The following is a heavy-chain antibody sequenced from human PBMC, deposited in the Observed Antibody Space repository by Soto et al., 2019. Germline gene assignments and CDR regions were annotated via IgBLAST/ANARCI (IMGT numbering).Heavy chain of an antibody. D-gene: IGHD6-13*01. CDR2: IYYSGST. CDR1: GGSISSYY. V-gene: IGHV4-59*01. CDR3: AREVGYSSSWRWFDP. Sequence: QVQLQESGPGLVKPSETLSLTCTVSGGSISSYYWSWIRQPPGKGLEWIGYIYYSGSTNYNPSLKSRVTISVDTSKNQFSLKLSSVTAADTAVYYCAREVGYSSSWRWFDPWGQGTLVTVSS. J-gene: IGHJ5*02.